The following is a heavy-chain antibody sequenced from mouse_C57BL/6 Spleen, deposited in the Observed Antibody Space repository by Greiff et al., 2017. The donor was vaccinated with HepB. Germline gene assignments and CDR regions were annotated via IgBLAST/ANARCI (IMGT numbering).Heavy chain of an antibody. V-gene: IGHV5-17*01. J-gene: IGHJ1*03. CDR3: ARPPNYYGSSLRYFDV. D-gene: IGHD1-1*01. Sequence: QGVESGGGLVKPGGSLKLSCAASGFTFSDYGMHWVRQAPEKGLEWVAYISSGSSTIYYADTVKGRFTISRDNAKNTLFLQMTSLRSEDTAMYYCARPPNYYGSSLRYFDVWGTGTTVTVSS. CDR1: GFTFSDYG. CDR2: ISSGSSTI.